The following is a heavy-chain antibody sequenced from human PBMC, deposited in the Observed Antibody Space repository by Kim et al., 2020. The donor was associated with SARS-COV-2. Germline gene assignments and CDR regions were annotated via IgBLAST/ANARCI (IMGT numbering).Heavy chain of an antibody. Sequence: SETLSLTCAVYGGSFNGYYWTWIRQPPGKGLEWIGEINHSGSTNYNPSLKSRVTISLDTSKNQFSLNLNSVTAADTAVYYCARVSLAVVDYWDQGTLVTV. V-gene: IGHV4-34*01. CDR2: INHSGST. J-gene: IGHJ4*02. CDR1: GGSFNGYY. D-gene: IGHD2-15*01. CDR3: ARVSLAVVDY.